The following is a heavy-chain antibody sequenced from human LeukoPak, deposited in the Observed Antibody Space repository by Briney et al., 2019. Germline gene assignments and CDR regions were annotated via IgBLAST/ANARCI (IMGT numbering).Heavy chain of an antibody. Sequence: ASVKVSCKASGYTFINYGINWVRQAPGQGLEWMGWISAYNGNTNYAQSLQGRVTMTTDTSTSTVYMEMRSLTSDDTAVYYCARDLDQYNGRFGGFGHDFWGQGTLDTVSS. J-gene: IGHJ4*02. V-gene: IGHV1-18*01. D-gene: IGHD3-10*01. CDR3: ARDLDQYNGRFGGFGHDF. CDR2: ISAYNGNT. CDR1: GYTFINYG.